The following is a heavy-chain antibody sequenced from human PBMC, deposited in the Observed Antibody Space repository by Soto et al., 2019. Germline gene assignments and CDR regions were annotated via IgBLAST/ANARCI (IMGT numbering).Heavy chain of an antibody. Sequence: PGGSLRLSCAGSGFTFSSYGMHWVRQAPGKGLEWVAVISYDGSDKYYGDSVKGRFTISRDDSKNTLYLQMNSLRAEDTAVYYCAKNVWGITIFGGMDVWGQGTTVTVSS. D-gene: IGHD3-9*01. CDR3: AKNVWGITIFGGMDV. J-gene: IGHJ6*02. CDR2: ISYDGSDK. V-gene: IGHV3-30*18. CDR1: GFTFSSYG.